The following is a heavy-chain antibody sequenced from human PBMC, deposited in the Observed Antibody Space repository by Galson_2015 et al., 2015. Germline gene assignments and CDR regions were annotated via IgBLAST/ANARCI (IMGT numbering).Heavy chain of an antibody. J-gene: IGHJ5*02. CDR3: TSPFVVVADNWSDP. CDR1: GFAFSNAW. CDR2: IKSTTDGGTT. V-gene: IGHV3-15*01. Sequence: SLRLSCAASGFAFSNAWLSWVRQAPGKGLEWVGRIKSTTDGGTTDYAATVKGRFTISRADSKNTLYLQMNSLKTEDTAVYYCTSPFVVVADNWSDPWGQGTLVTVSS. D-gene: IGHD2-15*01.